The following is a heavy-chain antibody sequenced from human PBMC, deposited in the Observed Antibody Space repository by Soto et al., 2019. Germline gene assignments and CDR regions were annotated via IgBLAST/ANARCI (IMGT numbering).Heavy chain of an antibody. CDR3: TRLTPCYYGSGSPYYYGMDV. D-gene: IGHD3-10*01. CDR2: IRSKANSYAT. J-gene: IGHJ6*02. V-gene: IGHV3-73*01. Sequence: GGSLRLSCAASGFTFSGSAMHWVRQASGKGLEWVGRIRSKANSYATAYAASVKGRFTISRDDSKNTAYLQMNSLKTEDTAVYYCTRLTPCYYGSGSPYYYGMDVWGQGATVTVSS. CDR1: GFTFSGSA.